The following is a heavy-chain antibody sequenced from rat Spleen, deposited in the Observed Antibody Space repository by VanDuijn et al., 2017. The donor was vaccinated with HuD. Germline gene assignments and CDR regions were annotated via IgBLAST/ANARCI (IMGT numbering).Heavy chain of an antibody. D-gene: IGHD4-3*01. V-gene: IGHV5S13*01. Sequence: EVQLVESGGGLVQPGRSLKLSCAASGFTYSNYVMAWVRQAPTKGLEWVASISTGGGNTYYRESVKGRFIISRDNAKNTLYLQMDSLRSEDTATYYCARHEGNSGYYFDYWGQGVMVTVSS. CDR2: ISTGGGNT. J-gene: IGHJ2*01. CDR3: ARHEGNSGYYFDY. CDR1: GFTYSNYV.